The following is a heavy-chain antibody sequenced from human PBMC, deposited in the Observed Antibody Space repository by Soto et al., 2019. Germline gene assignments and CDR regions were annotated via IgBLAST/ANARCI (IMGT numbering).Heavy chain of an antibody. CDR3: ARPGAGYCISTSCSNDYSYGMDV. CDR2: INPSGGST. Sequence: SVKDSCKASRYTFTSYYMHWVREAPGQGLEWMGIINPSGGSTSYAQKFQGRVTMTRDTSTSTVYMELSSLRSEDTAVYYCARPGAGYCISTSCSNDYSYGMDVWGQGTTVTRLL. D-gene: IGHD2-2*01. J-gene: IGHJ6*02. CDR1: RYTFTSYY. V-gene: IGHV1-46*01.